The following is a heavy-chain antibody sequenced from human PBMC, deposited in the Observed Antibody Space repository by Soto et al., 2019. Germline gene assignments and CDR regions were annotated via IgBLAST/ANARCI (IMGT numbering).Heavy chain of an antibody. D-gene: IGHD2-8*01. CDR3: ARDWSVGCMLFCELSD. Sequence: ASVKVSCKASGYTFTSYGISWVRQAPGQGLEWMGWISAYNGNTNYAQKLQGRVTMTTDTSTSTAYMELRSLRSDDTTVYYCARDWSVGCMLFCELSDWGQGTLVTVSS. CDR1: GYTFTSYG. CDR2: ISAYNGNT. V-gene: IGHV1-18*01. J-gene: IGHJ4*02.